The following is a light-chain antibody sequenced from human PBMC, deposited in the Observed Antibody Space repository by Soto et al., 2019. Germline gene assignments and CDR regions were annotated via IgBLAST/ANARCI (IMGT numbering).Light chain of an antibody. J-gene: IGKJ1*01. Sequence: DIQMTQSPSSLSASVGDRVTITCRASQGIRNDLALYQQKPGKAPKRLIYAVSSLQSAVPSRFSGSGSGTEFTLTISSLQPEDFATYYCLQHDSFPQTFRQGTKVEI. CDR1: QGIRND. CDR3: LQHDSFPQT. CDR2: AVS. V-gene: IGKV1-17*01.